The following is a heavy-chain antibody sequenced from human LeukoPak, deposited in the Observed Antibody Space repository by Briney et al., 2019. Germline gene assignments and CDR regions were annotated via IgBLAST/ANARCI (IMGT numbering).Heavy chain of an antibody. CDR3: ARESVARGLFDY. CDR2: ISKDGSNE. D-gene: IGHD5-12*01. CDR1: GFTFSTYV. V-gene: IGHV3-30*04. J-gene: IGHJ4*02. Sequence: GGSLRLSCAASGFTFSTYVMHWVRQAPGKGLEWVAVISKDGSNEDYADPVKGRFSISRDNSKNTLFLQMNSLRVEDTAVYYCARESVARGLFDYWGQGTLVTVSS.